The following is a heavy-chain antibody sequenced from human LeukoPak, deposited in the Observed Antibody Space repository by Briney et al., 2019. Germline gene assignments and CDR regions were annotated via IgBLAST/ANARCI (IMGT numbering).Heavy chain of an antibody. D-gene: IGHD1-26*01. CDR3: AKAPPGVGATTVEWFDP. CDR1: GSTFSSYG. J-gene: IGHJ5*02. Sequence: GGSLRLSCAASGSTFSSYGMHWVRQAPGKGLEWVAFIRYDGSNKYYADSVKGRFTISRDNSKNTLYLQMNSLRAEDTAVYYCAKAPPGVGATTVEWFDPWGQGTLVTVSS. V-gene: IGHV3-30*02. CDR2: IRYDGSNK.